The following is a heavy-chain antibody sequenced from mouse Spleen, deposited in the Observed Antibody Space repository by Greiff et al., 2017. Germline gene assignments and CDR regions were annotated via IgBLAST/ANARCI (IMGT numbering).Heavy chain of an antibody. CDR1: GFTFSDYY. J-gene: IGHJ4*01. CDR2: ISNGGGST. V-gene: IGHV5-12*02. Sequence: DVQLVESGGGLVQPGGSLKLSCATSGFTFSDYYMYWVRQTPEKRLEWVAYISNGGGSTYYPDTVKGRFTISRDTAKKPLYLQMSRLKSEGTAMYFCARRGGGAAMDYSGQGTPVTVSS. CDR3: ARRGGGAAMDY.